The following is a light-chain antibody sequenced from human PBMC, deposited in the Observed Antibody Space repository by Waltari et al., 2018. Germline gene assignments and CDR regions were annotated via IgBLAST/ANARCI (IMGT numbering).Light chain of an antibody. CDR3: QQYNNYPLT. J-gene: IGKJ4*01. V-gene: IGKV1-5*03. Sequence: DIQMTQSPSTLSASVGDRVTITCRASQSISSWLAWYQQKPGKPPNLLIYKASSLETGVPSRFSGSGSGTDFTLTISSLQPDDFATYYCQQYNNYPLTFGGGTKVEIK. CDR1: QSISSW. CDR2: KAS.